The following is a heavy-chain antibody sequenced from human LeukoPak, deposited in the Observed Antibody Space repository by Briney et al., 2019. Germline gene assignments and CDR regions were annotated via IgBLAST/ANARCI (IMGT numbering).Heavy chain of an antibody. D-gene: IGHD2-15*01. J-gene: IGHJ4*02. CDR2: ITGTGGK. CDR1: GFTLTNHG. CDR3: AKDYCRDGNCPFPFLDS. V-gene: IGHV3-23*01. Sequence: GGSLRLSCAVPGFTLTNHGVSWVRQAPGKGLEWVSIITGTGGKYYGDSVKGRFVLSRDNFKNTVYMQMSSLRAEDTATYYCAKDYCRDGNCPFPFLDSWGQGTLVTVSS.